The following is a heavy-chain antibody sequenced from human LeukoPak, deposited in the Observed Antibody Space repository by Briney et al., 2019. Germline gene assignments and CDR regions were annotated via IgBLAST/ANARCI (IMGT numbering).Heavy chain of an antibody. CDR3: ARGRVTLVRGVVSNYNYMDV. D-gene: IGHD3-10*01. CDR2: IYYSGST. J-gene: IGHJ6*03. Sequence: SETLSLTCTVSGGSISSSSYYWGWIRQPPGKGLEWIGSIYYSGSTYYNPSLKSRVTISVDTSKNQFSLKLSSVTAADTALYYCARGRVTLVRGVVSNYNYMDVWGKGTTVTVSS. V-gene: IGHV4-39*07. CDR1: GGSISSSSYY.